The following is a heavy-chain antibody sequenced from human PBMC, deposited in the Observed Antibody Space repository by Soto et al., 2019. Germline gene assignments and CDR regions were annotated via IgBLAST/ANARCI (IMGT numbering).Heavy chain of an antibody. J-gene: IGHJ4*02. D-gene: IGHD3-10*01. V-gene: IGHV3-23*01. CDR1: GFTFTTRA. Sequence: EVQLLESGGGLVQPGGSLRLSCAASGFTFTTRAMSWVRQAPGKGLQWVSGISGSGGTIYYADSVKGRLTISRDNSKNMLYLQMNSLRDDDTAVYYCATGTQNFDYWGRGTRVTVSS. CDR3: ATGTQNFDY. CDR2: ISGSGGTI.